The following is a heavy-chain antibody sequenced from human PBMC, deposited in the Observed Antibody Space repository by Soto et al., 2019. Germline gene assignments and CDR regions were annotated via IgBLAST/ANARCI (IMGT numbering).Heavy chain of an antibody. CDR2: IIPIFGTA. CDR1: GGTFSSYA. V-gene: IGHV1-69*13. Sequence: SVKVSCKASGGTFSSYAISWVRQAPGQGLEWMGGIIPIFGTANYAQKFQGRVTITADESTSTAYMELSSLRSEDTAVYYCALKHSSSSHSYYGMDVWGKGTTVTLSS. CDR3: ALKHSSSSHSYYGMDV. J-gene: IGHJ6*04. D-gene: IGHD6-6*01.